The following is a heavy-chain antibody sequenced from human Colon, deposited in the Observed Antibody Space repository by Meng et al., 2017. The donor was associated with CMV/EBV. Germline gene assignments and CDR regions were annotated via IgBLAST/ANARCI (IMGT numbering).Heavy chain of an antibody. CDR2: IYSNGRI. J-gene: IGHJ1*01. V-gene: IGHV4-4*07. Sequence: QVQLQESGPGLVKPLEPLSLTCTVSGGSISGHYWTWIRRPAGEGLQWLGRIYSNGRIDENYSLRSRVTISVDTSKNQLSLRLTSVTAADTAVYYCGRAGARGVPIDVWGRGTLVTVSS. CDR1: GGSISGHY. D-gene: IGHD3-10*01. CDR3: GRAGARGVPIDV.